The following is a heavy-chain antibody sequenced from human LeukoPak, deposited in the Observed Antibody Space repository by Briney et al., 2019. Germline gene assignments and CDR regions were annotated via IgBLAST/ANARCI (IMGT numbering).Heavy chain of an antibody. J-gene: IGHJ4*02. V-gene: IGHV1-18*04. D-gene: IGHD6-13*01. CDR2: ISVHNGKT. CDR1: GYIFTNYG. CDR3: ATGILVSLGSSSLDY. Sequence: GASVKVSCKASGYIFTNYGITWLRQAPGQGLEWMGWISVHNGKTNFAQKFRGRVTMTTDTSTNTAYMEVRSLTSDDTAVYYCATGILVSLGSSSLDYWGQGTLVTVSS.